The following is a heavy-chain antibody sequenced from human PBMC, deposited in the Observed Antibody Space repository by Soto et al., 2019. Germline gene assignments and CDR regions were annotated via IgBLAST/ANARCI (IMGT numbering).Heavy chain of an antibody. CDR2: INPNSGGT. D-gene: IGHD3-10*01. V-gene: IGHV1-2*04. Sequence: ASVKVSCKASGYTFTGYYMHWVRQAPGQGLEWMGWINPNSGGTNYAQKFQGWVTMTRDTSISTAYMELSRLRSDDTAVYCCARSGVTMVRGVEGGDAFDIWGQGTMVTVSS. CDR3: ARSGVTMVRGVEGGDAFDI. J-gene: IGHJ3*02. CDR1: GYTFTGYY.